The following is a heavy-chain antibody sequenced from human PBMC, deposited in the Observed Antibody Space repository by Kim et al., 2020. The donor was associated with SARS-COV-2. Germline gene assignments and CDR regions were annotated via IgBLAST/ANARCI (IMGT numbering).Heavy chain of an antibody. CDR1: GYTFTSYG. V-gene: IGHV1-18*01. J-gene: IGHJ4*02. Sequence: ASVKVSCKASGYTFTSYGISWVRQAPGQGLEWMGWISAYNGNTNYVQKLQGRVTMTTDTSTSTAYMELRSLRSDDTAVYYCARHIYDSSGYYYYWYFDYWGQGTLVTVSS. CDR2: ISAYNGNT. D-gene: IGHD3-22*01. CDR3: ARHIYDSSGYYYYWYFDY.